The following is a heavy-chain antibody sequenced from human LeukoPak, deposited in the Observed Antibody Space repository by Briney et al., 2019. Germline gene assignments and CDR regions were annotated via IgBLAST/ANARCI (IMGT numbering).Heavy chain of an antibody. J-gene: IGHJ4*02. CDR2: INHSGST. Sequence: SETLSLTCAVYGGSFSGYYWSWIRQPPGKGLEWIGEINHSGSTNYNPSLKSRVTISVDTSKNQFSLKLSSVTAADTAVYYCARQKWYYYDSSGPKGPFDYWGQGTLVTVSS. CDR1: GGSFSGYY. V-gene: IGHV4-34*01. CDR3: ARQKWYYYDSSGPKGPFDY. D-gene: IGHD3-22*01.